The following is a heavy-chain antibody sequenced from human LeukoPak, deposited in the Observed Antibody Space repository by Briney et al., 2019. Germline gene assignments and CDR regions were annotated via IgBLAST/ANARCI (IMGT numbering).Heavy chain of an antibody. CDR2: IYSVGTT. J-gene: IGHJ4*02. Sequence: GGSLRLACAASGFTVSSKYLTWVRQAPGKGLEWVSLIYSVGTTAYADSVKGRFTISRDNSNNTLYLQMNSLGAEDTAVYYCAKAHSGGSGSYPPFDFWGQGTLVTVSS. D-gene: IGHD2-15*01. V-gene: IGHV3-53*01. CDR1: GFTVSSKY. CDR3: AKAHSGGSGSYPPFDF.